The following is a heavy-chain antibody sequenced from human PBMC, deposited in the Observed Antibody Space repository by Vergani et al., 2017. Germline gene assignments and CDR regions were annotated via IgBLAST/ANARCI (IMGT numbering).Heavy chain of an antibody. CDR2: IKQDGSEK. Sequence: EVQLVESGGGLVQPGGSLRLSCAASGFTFSSYWMSWVRQAPGKGLEWVANIKQDGSEKYYVDSVKGRFTISSDNAKNSLYLQMNSLRAEDTAVYYCARETTDNYYDSSGSFDYWGQGTLVTVSS. CDR1: GFTFSSYW. J-gene: IGHJ4*02. V-gene: IGHV3-7*03. D-gene: IGHD3-22*01. CDR3: ARETTDNYYDSSGSFDY.